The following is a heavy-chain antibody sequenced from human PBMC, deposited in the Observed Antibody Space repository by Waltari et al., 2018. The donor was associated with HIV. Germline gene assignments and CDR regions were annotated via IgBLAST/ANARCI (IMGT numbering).Heavy chain of an antibody. D-gene: IGHD2-21*01. Sequence: QVQLVESGGGLVKPGGSQRLSCAASGFIFSDYYMSWIRQAPGKGLEEVSYISSSGNIIYYADSVKGRFTISRDNAKNSLYLQINSLRAEDTAVYYCVRVVGEGWWFDPWGQGTLVTVSS. CDR2: ISSSGNII. J-gene: IGHJ5*02. CDR1: GFIFSDYY. CDR3: VRVVGEGWWFDP. V-gene: IGHV3-11*01.